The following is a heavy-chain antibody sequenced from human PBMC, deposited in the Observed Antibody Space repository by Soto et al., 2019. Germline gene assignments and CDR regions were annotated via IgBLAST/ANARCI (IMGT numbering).Heavy chain of an antibody. CDR1: GGTFSSYA. CDR3: ARAAGWALLPSYYDMDV. D-gene: IGHD1-26*01. Sequence: QVQLVQSGAEVKKPGSSVKVSCKASGGTFSSYAISWVRQAPGQGLEWMGGIIPIFGTANYAQQFQGRVTITADECTRTACMELRSLRSEYTAVYYCARAAGWALLPSYYDMDVWGQGTTVTVSS. CDR2: IIPIFGTA. V-gene: IGHV1-69*01. J-gene: IGHJ6*02.